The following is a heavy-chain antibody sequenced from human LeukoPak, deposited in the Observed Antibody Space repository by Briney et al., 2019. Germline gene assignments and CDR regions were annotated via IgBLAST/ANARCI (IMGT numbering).Heavy chain of an antibody. Sequence: GASVKVSCKASGYTFTTYYIHWVRQAPGQGLEWMGIINPSGGSTRYAQNFQGRVTMTRDTSTSTVYMEVSSLRSEDTAVYYCARELGGYDSLWGQGTLVTVSS. CDR1: GYTFTTYY. CDR2: INPSGGST. CDR3: ARELGGYDSL. D-gene: IGHD5-12*01. J-gene: IGHJ4*02. V-gene: IGHV1-46*01.